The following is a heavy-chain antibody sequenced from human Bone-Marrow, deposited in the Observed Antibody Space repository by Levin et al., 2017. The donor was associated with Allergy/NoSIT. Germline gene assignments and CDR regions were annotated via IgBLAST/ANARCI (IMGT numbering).Heavy chain of an antibody. D-gene: IGHD3-10*01. Sequence: GASVKVSCAASGIIVSSNHMSWVRQAPGKGLEWVSLIYRGGRTYYGDSVKGRFTISRDNSKNTLYLQMNSLRGEDTAVYYCAIYGSGSYYSAFDIWGQGTMVTVSS. CDR1: GIIVSSNH. V-gene: IGHV3-53*01. CDR3: AIYGSGSYYSAFDI. J-gene: IGHJ3*02. CDR2: IYRGGRT.